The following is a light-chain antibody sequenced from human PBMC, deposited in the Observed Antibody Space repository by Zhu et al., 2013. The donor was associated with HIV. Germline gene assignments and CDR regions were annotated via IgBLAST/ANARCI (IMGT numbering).Light chain of an antibody. J-gene: IGKJ1*01. CDR3: MQGTHWPWT. CDR1: QGLVHSDGNTY. Sequence: DVVMTQSPLSLPVTLGQPASISCKSSQGLVHSDGNTYLNWFRQRPGQSPRRLFYQVSIRDSGVPDRFSGSGSGTDFTLKISRVEAEDVGVYYCMQGTHWPWTFGQGTKVEIK. V-gene: IGKV2-30*02. CDR2: QVS.